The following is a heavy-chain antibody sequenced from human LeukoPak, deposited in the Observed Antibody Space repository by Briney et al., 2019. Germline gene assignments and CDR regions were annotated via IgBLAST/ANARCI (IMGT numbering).Heavy chain of an antibody. CDR1: GYSITTSSY. CDR3: ARGSQQLVNFDD. J-gene: IGHJ4*02. D-gene: IGHD6-13*01. V-gene: IGHV4-38-2*02. Sequence: PSETLSLTCTVSGYSITTSSYWGWIRQPPGTRLEWIGSLYHSGITYYNPSLQSLVTMSVDTSKNQFSLKLSSVTAADTAVYYCARGSQQLVNFDDWGQGTLVTVSS. CDR2: LYHSGIT.